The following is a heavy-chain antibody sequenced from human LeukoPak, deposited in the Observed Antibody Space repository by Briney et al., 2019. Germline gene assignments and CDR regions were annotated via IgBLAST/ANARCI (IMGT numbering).Heavy chain of an antibody. D-gene: IGHD4-17*01. CDR2: ISSSSSTI. J-gene: IGHJ5*02. Sequence: PGGSLRLSCAASGFTFSSYSMNWVRQAPGKGLEWVSYISSSSSTIYYADSEKGRFTISRDNAKNSLYLQMNSLRAEDTAVYYCARDLSVGDYGSWFDPWGQGTLVTVSS. V-gene: IGHV3-48*04. CDR1: GFTFSSYS. CDR3: ARDLSVGDYGSWFDP.